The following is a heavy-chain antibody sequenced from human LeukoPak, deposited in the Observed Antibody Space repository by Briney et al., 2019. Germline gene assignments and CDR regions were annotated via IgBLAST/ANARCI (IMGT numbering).Heavy chain of an antibody. D-gene: IGHD6-13*01. Sequence: GGSLRLSCAASGFTFSSYWMSWVRQAPGEGLEWVAKINQDGTEKAYVDSVRGRFTISRDNAKNSLFLQMNSLRAEDTAVYYCARGPLIAAAGTWWGQGTLATVSS. J-gene: IGHJ4*02. V-gene: IGHV3-7*03. CDR3: ARGPLIAAAGTW. CDR2: INQDGTEK. CDR1: GFTFSSYW.